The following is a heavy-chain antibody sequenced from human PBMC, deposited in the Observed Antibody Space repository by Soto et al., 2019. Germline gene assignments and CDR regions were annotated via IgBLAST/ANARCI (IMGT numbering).Heavy chain of an antibody. CDR1: GGTFSSYT. Sequence: SVKVSCKASGGTFSSYTISWVRQAPGQGLEWMGRIIPILGIANYAQKFQGRVTITADKSTSTAYMELSSLRSEDTAVYYCARDQERQQLAYYYYYGMDVWGQGTTVTVSS. V-gene: IGHV1-69*04. D-gene: IGHD6-13*01. CDR2: IIPILGIA. CDR3: ARDQERQQLAYYYYYGMDV. J-gene: IGHJ6*02.